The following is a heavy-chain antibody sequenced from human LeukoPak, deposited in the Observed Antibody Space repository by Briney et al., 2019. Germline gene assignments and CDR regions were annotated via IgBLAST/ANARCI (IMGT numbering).Heavy chain of an antibody. J-gene: IGHJ4*02. CDR2: INPSGGST. CDR1: GYTFTSYY. V-gene: IGHV1-46*01. D-gene: IGHD2-2*01. CDR3: ARDYCSSSSCPAYYFDY. Sequence: GASVKVSCKASGYTFTSYYMHWVRQAPGQGLEWMGIINPSGGSTSYAQKFQGRVTTTRDTSTSTVYMELSSLRSEDTAVYYCARDYCSSSSCPAYYFDYWGQGTLATVSS.